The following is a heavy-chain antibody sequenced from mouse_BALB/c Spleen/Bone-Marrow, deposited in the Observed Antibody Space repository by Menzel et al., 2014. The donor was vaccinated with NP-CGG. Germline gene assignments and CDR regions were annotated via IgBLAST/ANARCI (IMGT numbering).Heavy chain of an antibody. CDR1: GYTLTNNA. CDR3: ARSGNVRNAMDY. CDR2: ISTYYGDT. D-gene: IGHD1-1*01. V-gene: IGHV1S137*01. J-gene: IGHJ4*01. Sequence: VKLVESGAELVRPGVSVKISCKGSGYTLTNNAIHWVKQSRAKSLEWIGIISTYYGDTTYNQKFKGKATMTVDKSSNTAYLKLARLTSEDSAIYYCARSGNVRNAMDYWGQGTSVTVSS.